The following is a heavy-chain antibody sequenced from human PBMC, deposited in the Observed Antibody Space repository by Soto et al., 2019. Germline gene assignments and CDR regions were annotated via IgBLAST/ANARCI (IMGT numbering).Heavy chain of an antibody. Sequence: SQTLSLTCAVRGGSISRYHWSWFRQPTGKGLEWIGYMYYSGSPNYNHSLRSRVTISVDTSKSQFSLKLSSVTAADTAVYYCAGHVTTSGGAVAGSVNNWGPGTLVTVSS. CDR2: MYYSGSP. J-gene: IGHJ4*02. D-gene: IGHD6-19*01. CDR1: GGSISRYH. CDR3: AGHVTTSGGAVAGSVNN. V-gene: IGHV4-59*08.